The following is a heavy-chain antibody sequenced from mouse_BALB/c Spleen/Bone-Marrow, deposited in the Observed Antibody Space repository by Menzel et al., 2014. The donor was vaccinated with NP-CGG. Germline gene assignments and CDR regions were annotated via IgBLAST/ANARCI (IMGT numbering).Heavy chain of an antibody. Sequence: QVQLKESGAELVRPGASVKLSCKASGYTFTSYWINWVKQRPGQGLEWIGNIYPSDSYTNYNQKFKDEATLTVDKSSSTAYMQLSSPTSEDSAVYYCTRRGTGNAMDYWGQGTSVTVSS. J-gene: IGHJ4*01. CDR2: IYPSDSYT. CDR1: GYTFTSYW. D-gene: IGHD3-3*01. V-gene: IGHV1-69*02. CDR3: TRRGTGNAMDY.